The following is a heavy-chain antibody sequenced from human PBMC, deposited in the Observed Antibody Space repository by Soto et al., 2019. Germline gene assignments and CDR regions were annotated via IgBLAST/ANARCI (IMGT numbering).Heavy chain of an antibody. CDR2: IYHSGST. D-gene: IGHD3-3*01. CDR3: ARDHYDFWSGYSKTNWFDP. CDR1: GYSISSGYY. V-gene: IGHV4-38-2*02. J-gene: IGHJ5*02. Sequence: SETLSLTCAVSGYSISSGYYWGWIRQPPGKGLEWIGSIYHSGSTCYNPSLKSRVTISVDTSKNQFSLKLSSVTAADTAVYYCARDHYDFWSGYSKTNWFDPWGQGTLVTVSS.